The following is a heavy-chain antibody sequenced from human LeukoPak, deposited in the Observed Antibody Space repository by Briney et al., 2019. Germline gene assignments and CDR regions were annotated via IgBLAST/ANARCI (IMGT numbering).Heavy chain of an antibody. J-gene: IGHJ3*02. V-gene: IGHV3-21*01. CDR2: ISSSSSYI. Sequence: PGGSLRLSCAASGFTFSSYSMNWVRQAPGKGLDWVSSISSSSSYIYYAHSVKGRFTIASDNAKNSLYLQMNSLRAEDTAVYYGARVDWYSAFDIWGQGTMVTVSS. D-gene: IGHD3-9*01. CDR1: GFTFSSYS. CDR3: ARVDWYSAFDI.